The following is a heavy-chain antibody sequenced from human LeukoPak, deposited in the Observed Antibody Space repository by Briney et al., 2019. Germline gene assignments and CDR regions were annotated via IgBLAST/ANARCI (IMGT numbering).Heavy chain of an antibody. CDR2: ISSSSTII. CDR1: GFTFSHYS. D-gene: IGHD6-19*01. Sequence: GGSLRLSCAASGFTFSHYSMSWVRQAPGKGLEWVSYISSSSTIIYYADSVKGRFTISRDNAKNSLYLQMNSLRDEDTAVYYCARWFTSGRGFFDYWGQGILVTVSS. J-gene: IGHJ4*02. CDR3: ARWFTSGRGFFDY. V-gene: IGHV3-48*02.